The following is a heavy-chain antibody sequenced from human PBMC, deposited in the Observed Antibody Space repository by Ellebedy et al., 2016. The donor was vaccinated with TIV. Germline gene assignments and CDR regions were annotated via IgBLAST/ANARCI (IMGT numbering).Heavy chain of an antibody. CDR1: GFTFSSYS. CDR3: ARDWGGGWNYGFGY. CDR2: ISSSSSTI. J-gene: IGHJ4*02. Sequence: GESLKISXAASGFTFSSYSMNWVRQAPGKGLEWVSYISSSSSTIYYADSVKGRFTISRDNAKNSLYLQMNSLRAEDTAVYYCARDWGGGWNYGFGYWGQGTLVTVSS. V-gene: IGHV3-48*04. D-gene: IGHD1-7*01.